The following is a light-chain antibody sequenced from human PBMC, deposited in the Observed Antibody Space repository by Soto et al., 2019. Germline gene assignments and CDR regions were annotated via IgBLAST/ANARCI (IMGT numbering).Light chain of an antibody. CDR2: GNI. Sequence: QSVLTQPPSVSGAPGQRVIISCTGSSSNIGAEYNVHWYQQLPGTAPKLLIYGNINRPSGVPDRYPASKSGTSASLAITGLQAEDEAEYYCQSYDNSLRGVFGGGTKLPVL. CDR3: QSYDNSLRGV. V-gene: IGLV1-40*01. CDR1: SSNIGAEYN. J-gene: IGLJ2*01.